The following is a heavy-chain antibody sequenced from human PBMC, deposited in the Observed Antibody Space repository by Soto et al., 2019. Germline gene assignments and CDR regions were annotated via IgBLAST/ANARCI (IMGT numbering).Heavy chain of an antibody. Sequence: GGSLRLSCAASGFTFSSYGMHWVRQAPGKGLEWVAVISYDGSNKYYADSVKGRFTISRDNSKNTLYLQMNSLRAEDTAVYYCAKDLPKRITGTTTAIDPWGQGTLVTVSS. CDR1: GFTFSSYG. J-gene: IGHJ5*02. V-gene: IGHV3-30*18. CDR3: AKDLPKRITGTTTAIDP. D-gene: IGHD1-7*01. CDR2: ISYDGSNK.